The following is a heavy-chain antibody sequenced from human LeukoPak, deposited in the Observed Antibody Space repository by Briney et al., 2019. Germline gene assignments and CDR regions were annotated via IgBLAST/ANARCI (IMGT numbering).Heavy chain of an antibody. Sequence: PGGSLRLSCTASGLIFSTYAMSWVRQAPGKVLEWVSTISGSADRIYYADSVKGRFTISRDNSKNTLSLQMNSLRAEDAAVYYCAGSSTSRGYNYGRFDCWGQGTLVTVSS. CDR1: GLIFSTYA. CDR2: ISGSADRI. CDR3: AGSSTSRGYNYGRFDC. V-gene: IGHV3-23*01. D-gene: IGHD5-18*01. J-gene: IGHJ4*02.